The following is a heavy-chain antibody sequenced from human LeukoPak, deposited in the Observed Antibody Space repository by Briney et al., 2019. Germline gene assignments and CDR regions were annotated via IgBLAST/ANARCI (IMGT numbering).Heavy chain of an antibody. J-gene: IGHJ5*02. Sequence: SETLSLTCTVSGGSISSHYWSWIRQPPGKGLEWIGYIYYSGTTNYNPSLKSRVTISVDTSKNQFSLKLSSVTAADTAVYYCARDGGYGDPDPPRENWFDPWGQGTLVTVSS. CDR3: ARDGGYGDPDPPRENWFDP. CDR2: IYYSGTT. CDR1: GGSISSHY. V-gene: IGHV4-59*11. D-gene: IGHD4-17*01.